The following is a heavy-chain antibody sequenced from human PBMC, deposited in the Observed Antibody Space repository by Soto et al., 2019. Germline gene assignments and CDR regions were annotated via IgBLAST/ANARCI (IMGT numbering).Heavy chain of an antibody. D-gene: IGHD2-21*01. CDR1: GDSISGFY. CDR2: IHDSWGT. V-gene: IGHV4-59*08. Sequence: QVQLQESGPGLVKPSETLSLTCNVSGDSISGFYWSWIRQAPGKGLDWIGNIHDSWGTNYNPSLKGRVTISADTSKTQLSLQLYSVTAAYTAVYYCGRLVDMVIIGLSDDDFDIWGQGTMVTVSS. CDR3: GRLVDMVIIGLSDDDFDI. J-gene: IGHJ3*02.